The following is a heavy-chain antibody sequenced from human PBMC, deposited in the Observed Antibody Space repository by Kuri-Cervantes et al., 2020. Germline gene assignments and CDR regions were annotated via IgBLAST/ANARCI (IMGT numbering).Heavy chain of an antibody. CDR2: INPNSGGT. D-gene: IGHD2-15*01. J-gene: IGHJ4*02. V-gene: IGHV1-2*04. CDR3: ARGSGGSVGDY. CDR1: GHTFTGYY. Sequence: ASVKVSCKASGHTFTGYYIHLVRQAPGQGLEWMGWINPNSGGTNYAQKFQGWVTMTRDTSISTAYMELSRLRSDDTAVYYCARGSGGSVGDYWGQGTLVTVSS.